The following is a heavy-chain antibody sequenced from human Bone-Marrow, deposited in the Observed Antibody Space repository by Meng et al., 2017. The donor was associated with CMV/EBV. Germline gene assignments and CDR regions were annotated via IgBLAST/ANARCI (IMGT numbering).Heavy chain of an antibody. CDR2: ISSSGSTI. Sequence: GGSLRLSCAASGFTFSSYSMNWVRQAPGKGLEWVSYISSSGSTIYYAYSVKCRFTISRDNAKNSLYLQMNSLRAEDTAVYYCATEGFLDIVLMVYAPVYFDYWGQGTLVTVSS. CDR1: GFTFSSYS. V-gene: IGHV3-48*04. J-gene: IGHJ4*02. D-gene: IGHD2-8*01. CDR3: ATEGFLDIVLMVYAPVYFDY.